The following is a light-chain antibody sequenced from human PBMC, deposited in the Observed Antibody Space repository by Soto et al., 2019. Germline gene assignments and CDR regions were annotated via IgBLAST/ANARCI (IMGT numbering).Light chain of an antibody. CDR1: QSISRY. Sequence: DIQMTQSPSSLSASVGDRVTITCRASQSISRYLNLYQQKRGTAPKLLIYAASTLQSGVPSRFSCIGSGTDFSLIVSSLQPEDFATYYCQQSYIAPWTLGQGTKVDIK. CDR2: AAS. V-gene: IGKV1-39*01. CDR3: QQSYIAPWT. J-gene: IGKJ1*01.